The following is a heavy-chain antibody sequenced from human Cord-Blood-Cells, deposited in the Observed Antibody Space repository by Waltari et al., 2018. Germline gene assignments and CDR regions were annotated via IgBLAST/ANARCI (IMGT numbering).Heavy chain of an antibody. J-gene: IGHJ3*02. CDR1: GYSFTSYW. D-gene: IGHD3-16*01. Sequence: EVQLVQSGAEVKKPGESLKISCKGSGYSFTSYWIGWVRQMPGKGLEWMGSIYPGESDTRYSPSFQGQVTISADKSNSPGYLPWGSREASDTAMYLWGRRSPWGGDAFDIWGQGTMVTVSS. CDR3: GRRSPWGGDAFDI. V-gene: IGHV5-51*01. CDR2: IYPGESDT.